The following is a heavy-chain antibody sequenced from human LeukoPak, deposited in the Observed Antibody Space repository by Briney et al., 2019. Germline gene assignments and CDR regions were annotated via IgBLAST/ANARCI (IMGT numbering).Heavy chain of an antibody. CDR2: ISGSGDKT. V-gene: IGHV3-23*01. Sequence: TGGSLRLSCAASGFTFSSYAVTWVRQAPGKGLEWVSVISGSGDKTYYADSVKGQFTISRDNSQNTLYLQMNSLRAEDTAVYYCAKWIYYYDSSGYYWGQGTLVTVSS. J-gene: IGHJ4*02. CDR1: GFTFSSYA. CDR3: AKWIYYYDSSGYY. D-gene: IGHD3-22*01.